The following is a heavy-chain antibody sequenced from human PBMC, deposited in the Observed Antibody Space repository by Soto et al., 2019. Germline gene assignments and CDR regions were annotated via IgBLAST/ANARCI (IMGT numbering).Heavy chain of an antibody. D-gene: IGHD4-17*01. J-gene: IGHJ6*02. CDR2: ISNSGSTI. Sequence: QVQLVESGGGLVKPGGSLRLSCAASGFTCSDYYMSWIRQAPGKGLEWVSYISNSGSTIYYADSVKGRFTISRDNAKNSLYLQMNSVRAEDTAVYYCARDVWTVGYSYYGLDVWGQGTTVTVSS. CDR3: ARDVWTVGYSYYGLDV. CDR1: GFTCSDYY. V-gene: IGHV3-11*01.